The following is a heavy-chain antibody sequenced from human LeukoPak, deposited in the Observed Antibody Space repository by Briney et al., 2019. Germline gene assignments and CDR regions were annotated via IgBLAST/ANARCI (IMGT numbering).Heavy chain of an antibody. CDR3: ARDRLHCSSTSCAAGLFDY. D-gene: IGHD2-2*01. J-gene: IGHJ4*02. V-gene: IGHV1-18*04. CDR2: ISAYNGNT. Sequence: GASVKVSCKASGYTFTSYGISWVRQAPGQGLEWMGWISAYNGNTIYAQKLQGRVTMTTDTSTSTAYMELRSLRSDDTAVYYCARDRLHCSSTSCAAGLFDYWGQGTLVTVSS. CDR1: GYTFTSYG.